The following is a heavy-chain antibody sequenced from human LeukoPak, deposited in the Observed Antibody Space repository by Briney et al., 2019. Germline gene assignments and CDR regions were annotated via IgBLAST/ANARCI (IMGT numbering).Heavy chain of an antibody. Sequence: GESLKISCKGSGYSFTSYWIGWVRQMPGKGLEWMGIIYPGDSDTRYSPSFQGQVTISADKSISTAYLQWSSLKASDTAMYYCARHLYYHDSSGYSPEAFDIWGQGTMVTVSS. CDR3: ARHLYYHDSSGYSPEAFDI. J-gene: IGHJ3*02. CDR1: GYSFTSYW. V-gene: IGHV5-51*01. D-gene: IGHD3-22*01. CDR2: IYPGDSDT.